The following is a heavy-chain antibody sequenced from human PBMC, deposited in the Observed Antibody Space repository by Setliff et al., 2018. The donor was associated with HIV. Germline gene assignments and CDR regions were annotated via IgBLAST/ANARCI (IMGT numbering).Heavy chain of an antibody. CDR1: GFSFSTYG. J-gene: IGHJ6*03. CDR3: VKEAYSNTWNYYYYYIDV. CDR2: IWHDGSNE. Sequence: PGGSLRLSCAASGFSFSTYGMHWVRQAPGKGLEWVAVIWHDGSNENYADSVKGRFTISRDNSKNTLYLQMSSLRVDDTVVYYCVKEAYSNTWNYYYYYIDVWGKGTTVTVSS. D-gene: IGHD6-13*01. V-gene: IGHV3-30*02.